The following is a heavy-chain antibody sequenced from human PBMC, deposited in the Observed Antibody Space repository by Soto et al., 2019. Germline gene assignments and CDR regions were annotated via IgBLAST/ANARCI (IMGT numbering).Heavy chain of an antibody. CDR3: ARDRRYYEYVWGSYRRPHFDY. Sequence: AGSLRLSCAASGFTFSDYYMSWIRQAPGKGLEWVSYISSSGSTIYYADSVKGRFTISRDNAKNSLYLQMNSLRAEDTAVYYCARDRRYYEYVWGSYRRPHFDYWGQGTLVAVSS. D-gene: IGHD3-16*02. CDR1: GFTFSDYY. CDR2: ISSSGSTI. J-gene: IGHJ4*02. V-gene: IGHV3-11*01.